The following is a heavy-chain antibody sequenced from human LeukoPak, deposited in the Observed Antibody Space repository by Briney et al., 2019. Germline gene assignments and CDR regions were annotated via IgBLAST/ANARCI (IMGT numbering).Heavy chain of an antibody. CDR1: GFTFSSYW. CDR3: ARDRGGYSHLDYSDY. CDR2: INSDGSST. D-gene: IGHD5-18*01. Sequence: GGSLRLSCAASGFTFSSYWMHWVRQAPGKGLVWVSRINSDGSSTSYADSVKGRFTISRDNAKNTLYLQMNSLRAEDTAVYYCARDRGGYSHLDYSDYWGQGTLVTVSS. J-gene: IGHJ4*02. V-gene: IGHV3-74*01.